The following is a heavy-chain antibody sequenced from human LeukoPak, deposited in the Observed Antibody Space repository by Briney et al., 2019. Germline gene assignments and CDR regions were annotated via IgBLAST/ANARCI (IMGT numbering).Heavy chain of an antibody. D-gene: IGHD3-10*01. Sequence: GESLKISCKGSGYSFTSYWISWVCQMPGKGLEWMGRIDPSDSYTNYSPSFQGHVTISADKSVSTAYLQWSSLKASDTAMYYCARGDTYYYGSGSYYIWFDPWGQGTLVTVSS. V-gene: IGHV5-10-1*01. CDR3: ARGDTYYYGSGSYYIWFDP. CDR1: GYSFTSYW. J-gene: IGHJ5*02. CDR2: IDPSDSYT.